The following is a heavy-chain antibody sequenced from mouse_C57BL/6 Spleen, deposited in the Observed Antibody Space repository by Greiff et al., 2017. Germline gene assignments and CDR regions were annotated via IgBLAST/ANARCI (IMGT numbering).Heavy chain of an antibody. Sequence: QVQLKESGAELAKPGASVKLSCKASGYTFTSYWMHWVKQRPGQGLEWIGYINPSSGYTKYNQKFKDKATLTADKSSSTAYMQLSSLTYEDSAVYYCARVITTVVERVYFDYWGQGTTLTVSS. CDR3: ARVITTVVERVYFDY. CDR1: GYTFTSYW. D-gene: IGHD1-1*01. V-gene: IGHV1-7*01. J-gene: IGHJ2*01. CDR2: INPSSGYT.